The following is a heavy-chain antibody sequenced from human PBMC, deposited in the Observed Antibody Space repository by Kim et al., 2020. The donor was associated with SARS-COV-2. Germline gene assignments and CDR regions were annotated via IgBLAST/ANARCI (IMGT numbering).Heavy chain of an antibody. J-gene: IGHJ5*02. D-gene: IGHD2-2*01. CDR2: ISYDGSNA. CDR1: GLTFSRYG. Sequence: GGSLRLSCAASGLTFSRYGMHWVRQAPGMGLEWVADISYDGSNAYYADSVKGRFTISRDNPRNTLYLQMNSLTTEDTAVYFCAKAPLALVSGGKMWFDP. CDR3: AKAPLALVSGGKMWFDP. V-gene: IGHV3-30*18.